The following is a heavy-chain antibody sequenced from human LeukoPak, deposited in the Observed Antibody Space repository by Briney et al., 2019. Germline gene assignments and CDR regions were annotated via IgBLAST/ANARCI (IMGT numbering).Heavy chain of an antibody. D-gene: IGHD1-26*01. CDR1: VFLDSSHY. V-gene: IGHV3-66*02. Sequence: QTGGSLRLLCASSVFLDSSHYMLLVRQAPGKGLECVIVHHNGGSTYYADSVKGRFTISRDNSKNTLYLQMNSLRAEDTAVYYCAKDHGGSYFPEYFQHWGQGTLVTVSS. CDR2: HHNGGST. J-gene: IGHJ1*01. CDR3: AKDHGGSYFPEYFQH.